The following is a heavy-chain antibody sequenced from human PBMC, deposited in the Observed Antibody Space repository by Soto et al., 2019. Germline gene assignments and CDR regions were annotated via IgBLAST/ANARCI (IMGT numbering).Heavy chain of an antibody. D-gene: IGHD6-19*01. Sequence: QVQLVESGGGVVQPGRSLRLSCAASGFTFSSYAMHWVRQAPGKGLEWVAVISYDGSNKYYADSVKGRFTISRDNSKNTLYLEMNSLRAEDTAVYYCARSGSSGWYPLGSAYYYYGMDVWGQGTTVTVSS. V-gene: IGHV3-30-3*01. CDR1: GFTFSSYA. J-gene: IGHJ6*02. CDR2: ISYDGSNK. CDR3: ARSGSSGWYPLGSAYYYYGMDV.